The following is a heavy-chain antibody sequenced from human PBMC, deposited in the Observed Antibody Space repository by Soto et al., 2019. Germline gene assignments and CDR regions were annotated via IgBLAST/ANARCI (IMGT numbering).Heavy chain of an antibody. CDR1: GFTFSDYY. D-gene: IGHD4-17*01. CDR2: ISSSSSYT. Sequence: TGGSLRLSCAASGFTFSDYYMSWIRQAPGKGLEWVSYISSSSSYTNYADSVKGRFTISRDNAKNSLYLQMNSLRAEDTAVYYCARDSGHYGGNPVCFDYWGQGALVTVSS. V-gene: IGHV3-11*05. J-gene: IGHJ4*02. CDR3: ARDSGHYGGNPVCFDY.